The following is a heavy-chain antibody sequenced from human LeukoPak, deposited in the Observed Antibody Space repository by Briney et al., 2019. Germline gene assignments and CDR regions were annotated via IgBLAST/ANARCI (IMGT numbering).Heavy chain of an antibody. D-gene: IGHD3-22*01. CDR1: GFTFDDHA. Sequence: GGSLRLSCVASGFTFDDHAMYWVRQAPGKGLEWASGINWDGSRIGYADAVKGRFTISRDSAKNSLYLQMNSLRTEDTALYYCARASYYYDTSGLGAFDIWGQGTLVTVSS. CDR3: ARASYYYDTSGLGAFDI. J-gene: IGHJ3*02. V-gene: IGHV3-9*01. CDR2: INWDGSRI.